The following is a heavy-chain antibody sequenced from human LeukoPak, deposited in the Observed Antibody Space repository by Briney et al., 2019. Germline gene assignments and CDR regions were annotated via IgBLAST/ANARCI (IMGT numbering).Heavy chain of an antibody. CDR2: INPNSGGT. Sequence: ASVKVSCKASGYTFSGYYMHWVRQAPGQGLEWMGWINPNSGGTNYAQKFQGRVTMTRDTSISTAYMELSRLRSDDTAVYYCAGGGPLGELLSWFDPWGQGTLVTVSS. J-gene: IGHJ5*02. CDR1: GYTFSGYY. V-gene: IGHV1-2*02. CDR3: AGGGPLGELLSWFDP. D-gene: IGHD3-10*01.